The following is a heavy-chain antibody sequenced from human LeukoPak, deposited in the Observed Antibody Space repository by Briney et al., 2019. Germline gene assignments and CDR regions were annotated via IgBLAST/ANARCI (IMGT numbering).Heavy chain of an antibody. J-gene: IGHJ4*02. CDR1: GFTVSSNY. CDR3: ARDFSSYYDSTSNYGDAYFDY. Sequence: GGSQRLSCAASGFTVSSNYMSWVRQAPGKGLEWVSFTYSGGSTYFAGSVKGRFTISRDNSKNTLYLQMNSLRTEDTAVYYCARDFSSYYDSTSNYGDAYFDYWGQGTLVTVSS. V-gene: IGHV3-66*01. D-gene: IGHD3-22*01. CDR2: TYSGGST.